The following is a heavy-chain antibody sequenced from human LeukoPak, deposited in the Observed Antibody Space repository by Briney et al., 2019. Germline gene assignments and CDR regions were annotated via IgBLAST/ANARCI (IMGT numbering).Heavy chain of an antibody. CDR1: GGSFSGYY. CDR3: ARDSRQWLGRNWYFDL. V-gene: IGHV4-34*01. D-gene: IGHD6-19*01. Sequence: SETLSLTCAVYGGSFSGYYWSWIRQPPGNGLEWIGEINHSGSTNYNPSPKSRVSISLDTSKNQFSLRLRSVTAADTAVYYCARDSRQWLGRNWYFDLWGSGSLVTVSS. CDR2: INHSGST. J-gene: IGHJ2*01.